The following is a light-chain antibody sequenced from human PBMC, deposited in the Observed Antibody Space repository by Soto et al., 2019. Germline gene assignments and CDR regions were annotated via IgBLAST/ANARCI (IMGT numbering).Light chain of an antibody. CDR2: DAS. J-gene: IGKJ4*01. V-gene: IGKV3-11*01. Sequence: EIVLTQSPATLSLSPGDRATLSCRASQSVDIYLAWYQQKPGQAPRLLIYDASNRATGIPARFSGSGSGTDFTLTISSLEPEDFAVYYCQQRISWPPLTFGGGTKVEIK. CDR3: QQRISWPPLT. CDR1: QSVDIY.